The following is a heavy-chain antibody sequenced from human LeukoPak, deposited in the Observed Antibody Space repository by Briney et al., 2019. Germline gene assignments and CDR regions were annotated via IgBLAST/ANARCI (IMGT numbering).Heavy chain of an antibody. CDR2: MNPNSGNT. V-gene: IGHV1-8*03. Sequence: ASVKVSCKASGYTFTNYDINWVRQATGQGLEWMGWMNPNSGNTGYAQKFQGRVTITRNTSISTAYMELSSLRSEDTAVYYCARVTGYFYYYYMDVWGKGTTVTVSS. CDR3: ARVTGYFYYYYMDV. CDR1: GYTFTNYD. D-gene: IGHD1-14*01. J-gene: IGHJ6*03.